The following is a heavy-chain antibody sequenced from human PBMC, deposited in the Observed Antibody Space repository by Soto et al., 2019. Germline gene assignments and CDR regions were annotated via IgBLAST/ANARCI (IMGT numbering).Heavy chain of an antibody. Sequence: QVQLQESGPGLLKPSQTLSLTCSVSGGSISSGAYYWSWIRQHPGKGLEWIGYIYYSGSTYYNPSLESRLTTPEDTSKNQSPLKLSSVTAADTAVYYCARGLDSSSYYPAIDIWGQGTMVTVSS. V-gene: IGHV4-31*03. CDR2: IYYSGST. D-gene: IGHD3-22*01. CDR1: GGSISSGAYY. CDR3: ARGLDSSSYYPAIDI. J-gene: IGHJ3*02.